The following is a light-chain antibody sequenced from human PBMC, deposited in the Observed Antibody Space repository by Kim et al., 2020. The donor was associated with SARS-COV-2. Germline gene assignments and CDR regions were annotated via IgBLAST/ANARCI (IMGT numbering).Light chain of an antibody. CDR2: ANN. CDR3: QSYDSGLSGSV. J-gene: IGLJ3*02. CDR1: SSNIGADYD. V-gene: IGLV1-40*01. Sequence: RVTISCTGSSSNIGADYDVHWYQHLPRTAPKLLIYANNIRPSGVPDRFSGSKSGTSASLAITGLQAEDEADYYCQSYDSGLSGSVFGGGTKLTVL.